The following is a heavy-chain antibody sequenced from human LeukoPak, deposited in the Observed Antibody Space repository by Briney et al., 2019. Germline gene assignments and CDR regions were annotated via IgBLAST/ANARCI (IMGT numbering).Heavy chain of an antibody. CDR3: ARAVVSLAADWFDP. Sequence: SETLSLTCTVSGGSISSGDYYWSWIRQPPGKGLEWIGYIYYSGSTYYNPSLKSRVTISVDTSKNQFSLKLSSVTAADTAVYYCARAVVSLAADWFDPWGQGTLVTVSS. J-gene: IGHJ5*02. CDR1: GGSISSGDYY. V-gene: IGHV4-30-4*01. D-gene: IGHD4-23*01. CDR2: IYYSGST.